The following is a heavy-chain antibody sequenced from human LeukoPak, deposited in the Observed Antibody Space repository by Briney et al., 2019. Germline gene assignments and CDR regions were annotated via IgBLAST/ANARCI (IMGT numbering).Heavy chain of an antibody. J-gene: IGHJ5*02. CDR1: GGTFSSYA. CDR3: AWEQEYCGGDCSLPNNWFDP. D-gene: IGHD2-21*02. CDR2: IIPIFGTA. Sequence: GASVTVSCKASGGTFSSYAISWVRQAPGQGLEWMGGIIPIFGTANYAQKFQGRVTITADESTSTAYMELSSLRSEDTAVYYCAWEQEYCGGDCSLPNNWFDPWGQGTLVTVSS. V-gene: IGHV1-69*01.